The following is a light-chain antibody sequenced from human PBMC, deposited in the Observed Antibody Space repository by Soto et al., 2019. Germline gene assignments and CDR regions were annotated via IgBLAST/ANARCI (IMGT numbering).Light chain of an antibody. CDR1: QSISSY. CDR2: AAS. CDR3: QQSYSTFPT. J-gene: IGKJ5*01. Sequence: DIQMTQSPSSLSASVGDRVTITCRASQSISSYLNWYKQKPGKAPKIMIYAASSLQSGVPSRFSGSGSGTDFTLTISSLKPEDFETYYCQQSYSTFPTFGQGTRLEIK. V-gene: IGKV1-39*01.